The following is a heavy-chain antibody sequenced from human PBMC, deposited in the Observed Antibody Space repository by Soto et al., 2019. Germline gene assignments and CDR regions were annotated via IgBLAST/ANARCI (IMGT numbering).Heavy chain of an antibody. J-gene: IGHJ4*02. CDR2: IYYSGST. D-gene: IGHD2-2*02. CDR3: AGTSGTLYTPIDY. Sequence: SETLSLTCTVSGGSISSSSYYWGWIRQPPGKGLEWIGYIYYSGSTYYNPSLKSRVTISVDTSKNQFSLKLSSVTAADTAVYYCAGTSGTLYTPIDYWGKGTLVTVSS. V-gene: IGHV4-30-4*08. CDR1: GGSISSSSYY.